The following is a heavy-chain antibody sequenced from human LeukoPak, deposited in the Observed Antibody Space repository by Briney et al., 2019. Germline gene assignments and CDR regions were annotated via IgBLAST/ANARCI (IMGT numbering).Heavy chain of an antibody. CDR1: GYSFTSYW. D-gene: IGHD3-16*01. J-gene: IGHJ3*02. CDR2: IYPGDSDT. V-gene: IGHV5-51*01. Sequence: GESLKISCKGSGYSFTSYWIGWVRQMPGKGLEWMGIIYPGDSDTRYSPSFQGQVTISADKSISTAYLQWSSLKASDTAMYYCARLGEDSRGTAGAFDIWGQGTMATVSS. CDR3: ARLGEDSRGTAGAFDI.